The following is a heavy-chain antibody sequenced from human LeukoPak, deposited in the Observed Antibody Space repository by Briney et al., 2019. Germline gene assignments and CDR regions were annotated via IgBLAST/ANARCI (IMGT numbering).Heavy chain of an antibody. V-gene: IGHV3-74*01. Sequence: PGGSLRLSCAASGFTFSSYWMHWVRQAPGKGQVWVSRINSDGSSTSYADSVKGRFTISRDNAKNTLYLQMNSLRAEDTAVYYCARAGQGVAGTYSGAFDIWGQGTMVTVSS. J-gene: IGHJ3*02. CDR3: ARAGQGVAGTYSGAFDI. D-gene: IGHD6-19*01. CDR2: INSDGSST. CDR1: GFTFSSYW.